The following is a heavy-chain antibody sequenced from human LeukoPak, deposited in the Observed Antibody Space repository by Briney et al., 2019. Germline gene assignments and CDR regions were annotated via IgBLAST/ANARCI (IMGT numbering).Heavy chain of an antibody. CDR1: GGSFSGYY. CDR3: ARHPTTSFDY. D-gene: IGHD2/OR15-2a*01. Sequence: SETLSLTCAVYGGSFSGYYWSWIRQPPGKGLEWIGEINHSGSTNYNPSLKSRVTISVDTSKNQFSLKLSSVTAADTAVYYCARHPTTSFDYWGQGTLVAVSS. V-gene: IGHV4-34*01. CDR2: INHSGST. J-gene: IGHJ4*02.